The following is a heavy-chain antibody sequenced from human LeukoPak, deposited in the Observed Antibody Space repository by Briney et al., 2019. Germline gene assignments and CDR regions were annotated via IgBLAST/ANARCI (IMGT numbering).Heavy chain of an antibody. V-gene: IGHV3-53*01. Sequence: PGGSLRLSCAASGFTFSSYALSWVRQAPGKGLEWVSVIYSGGSTYYADSVKGRFTISRDNSKNTLYLQMNSLRAEDTAVYYCARTTQGYCSSTSCSDAFDIWGQGTMVTVSS. D-gene: IGHD2-2*01. J-gene: IGHJ3*02. CDR3: ARTTQGYCSSTSCSDAFDI. CDR2: IYSGGST. CDR1: GFTFSSYA.